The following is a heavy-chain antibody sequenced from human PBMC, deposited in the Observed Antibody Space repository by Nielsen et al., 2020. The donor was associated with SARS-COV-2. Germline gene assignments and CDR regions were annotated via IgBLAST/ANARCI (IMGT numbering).Heavy chain of an antibody. CDR2: IYYSGSP. Sequence: SETLSLTCTVSGGSITSSNHYWGWIRQPPGRGLEWIGNIYYSGSPYYNPSLKSRVTISADTSKNQFSLKLSSVTAADTAVYYCARQRGSYTIYYFDYWGQGTLVTVSS. J-gene: IGHJ4*02. V-gene: IGHV4-39*01. CDR3: ARQRGSYTIYYFDY. CDR1: GGSITSSNHY. D-gene: IGHD1-26*01.